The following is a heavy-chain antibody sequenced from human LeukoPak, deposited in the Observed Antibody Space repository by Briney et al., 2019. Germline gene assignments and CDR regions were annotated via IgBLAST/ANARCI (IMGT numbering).Heavy chain of an antibody. CDR1: GYTFTSYA. Sequence: ASVKVSCKTSGYTFTSYAISWVRQAPGQGLECMGWVSTYTGNTDYAQKLQGRVTMTTDTSTSTAYMELRSLSSDDTAVYYCARVLVVSSDAFDIWGQGTMVTVSS. D-gene: IGHD3-22*01. CDR3: ARVLVVSSDAFDI. J-gene: IGHJ3*02. CDR2: VSTYTGNT. V-gene: IGHV1-18*01.